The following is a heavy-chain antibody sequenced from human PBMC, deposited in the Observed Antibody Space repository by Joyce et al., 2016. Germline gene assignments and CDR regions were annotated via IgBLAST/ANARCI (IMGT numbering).Heavy chain of an antibody. CDR3: ARRVSITGAPFDS. CDR1: GYTFTTDW. CDR2: IYVGGSGN. V-gene: IGHV5-51*01. Sequence: EVHLVQSGAEVKKPGESLTISCKSSGYTFTTDWIGWVRQMPGNGLEWIARIYVGGSGNRYNPPFEGKVAISADKAINTAYLQWTRLRASDTAIYYCARRVSITGAPFDSWGQGTLVTVSS. J-gene: IGHJ4*02. D-gene: IGHD7-27*01.